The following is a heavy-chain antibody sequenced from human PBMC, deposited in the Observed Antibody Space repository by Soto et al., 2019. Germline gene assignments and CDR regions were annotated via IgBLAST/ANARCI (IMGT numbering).Heavy chain of an antibody. D-gene: IGHD3-22*01. Sequence: PSETLSLTRTVSGGSVSSGDYYWSWLRQSPRKGLEWIGYVYYSGSTDYNPALQSRVTVSVDTSKNQFSLRLTSVTAADTAVYYCARVRGPSFYSDRSGLAIRFFDYWGQGSLVTVSS. CDR2: VYYSGST. CDR3: ARVRGPSFYSDRSGLAIRFFDY. CDR1: GGSVSSGDYY. V-gene: IGHV4-61*08. J-gene: IGHJ4*02.